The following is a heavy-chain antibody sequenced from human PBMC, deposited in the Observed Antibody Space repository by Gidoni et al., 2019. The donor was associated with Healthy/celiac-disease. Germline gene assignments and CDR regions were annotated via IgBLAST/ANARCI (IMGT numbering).Heavy chain of an antibody. CDR2: IYYSGST. D-gene: IGHD3-3*01. V-gene: IGHV4-31*03. Sequence: QVQLQESGPGLVKPSQTLSLTCTVSGGSISSGGYYWSLIRQHPGKGLEWIGYIYYSGSTYYNPSLKSRVTISVDTSKNQFSLKLSSVTAADTAVYYCARDRYYDFWSGYFQAFDIWGQGTMVTVSS. CDR1: GGSISSGGYY. J-gene: IGHJ3*02. CDR3: ARDRYYDFWSGYFQAFDI.